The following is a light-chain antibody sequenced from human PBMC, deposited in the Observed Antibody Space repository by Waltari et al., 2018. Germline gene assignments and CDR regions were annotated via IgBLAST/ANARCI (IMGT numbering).Light chain of an antibody. J-gene: IGKJ4*01. CDR1: QGISSR. CDR2: AAS. V-gene: IGKV1D-16*01. CDR3: QQYNSYPIT. Sequence: DIQMTQSLPSLSASVGDRVTITCRASQGISSRLAWYQQKPEKAPKSLIYAASTLQSGVPSRFSGSESGTDFTLTITSLQPEDSATYYCQQYNSYPITFGGGTKVEIK.